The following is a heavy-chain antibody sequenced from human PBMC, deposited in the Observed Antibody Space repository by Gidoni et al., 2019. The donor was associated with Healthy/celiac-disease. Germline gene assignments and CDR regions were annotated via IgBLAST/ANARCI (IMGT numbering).Heavy chain of an antibody. CDR1: GFTFSSCA. CDR3: AKDQTVVAARREKDYYYYGMDV. Sequence: EVQLLESGGGLVQPGGSLRLSCAASGFTFSSCAMSWSGQASGQGRDWVSPISGSGGTTYYAASVKGRFTISRDNSKNTLYLQMNSLRAEDTAVYYCAKDQTVVAARREKDYYYYGMDVWGQGTTVTVSS. V-gene: IGHV3-23*01. J-gene: IGHJ6*02. D-gene: IGHD6-6*01. CDR2: ISGSGGTT.